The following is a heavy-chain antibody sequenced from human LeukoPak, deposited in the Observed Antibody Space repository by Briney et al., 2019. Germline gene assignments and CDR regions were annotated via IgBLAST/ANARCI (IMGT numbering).Heavy chain of an antibody. J-gene: IGHJ5*02. D-gene: IGHD2/OR15-2a*01. Sequence: SETLSLTCTVSGGSISSSSYYWGWIRQPPGKGLEWIGSIYYSGSTYYNPSLKSRVTISVDTSKNQFSLKLSSVTAADTAVYYCARVIYAPWAWFDPWGQGTLVTASS. CDR1: GGSISSSSYY. V-gene: IGHV4-39*07. CDR2: IYYSGST. CDR3: ARVIYAPWAWFDP.